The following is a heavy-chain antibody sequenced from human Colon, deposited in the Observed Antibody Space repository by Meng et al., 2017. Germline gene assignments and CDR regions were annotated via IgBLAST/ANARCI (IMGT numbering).Heavy chain of an antibody. D-gene: IGHD4-17*01. CDR2: MSDSGTT. V-gene: IGHV4-31*02. CDR3: ARDTLYGTDY. Sequence: QVHLHESGPGLVRPSDDLSLVCTVSGGSIKSGGYHWSWVRQHPGKGLEYIGLMSDSGTTDYNPSLRSRVSISETGSSKNQFSLTLRSVTAADTATYFCARDTLYGTDYWGQGVLVTVSS. J-gene: IGHJ4*02. CDR1: GGSIKSGGYH.